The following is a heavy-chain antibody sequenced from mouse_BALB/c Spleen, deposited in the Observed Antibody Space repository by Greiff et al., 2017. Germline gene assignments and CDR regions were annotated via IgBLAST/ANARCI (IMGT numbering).Heavy chain of an antibody. Sequence: EVKLMESGPGLVKPSQTVSLTCTVTGISITTGNYRWSWIRQFPGNKLEWIGYIYYSGTITYNPSLTSRTTITRDTSKNQFFLEMNSLTAEDTATYYCARDNGYDRYYAMDYWGQGTSVTVSS. D-gene: IGHD2-2*01. CDR3: ARDNGYDRYYAMDY. J-gene: IGHJ4*01. CDR1: GISITTGNYR. V-gene: IGHV3-5*02. CDR2: IYYSGTI.